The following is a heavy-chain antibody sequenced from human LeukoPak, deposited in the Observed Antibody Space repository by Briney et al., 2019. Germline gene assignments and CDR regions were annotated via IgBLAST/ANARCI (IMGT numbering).Heavy chain of an antibody. CDR1: GFTFSSYA. J-gene: IGHJ3*02. CDR3: ARAPEYRAARCAFDI. V-gene: IGHV3-53*01. CDR2: IYSGGST. D-gene: IGHD6-6*01. Sequence: GGSLRLSCAASGFTFSSYAMSWVRQAPGKGLEWVSVIYSGGSTYYADSVKGRFTISRDNSKNTLYLQMNSLRAEDTAVYYCARAPEYRAARCAFDIWGQGTMVTVSS.